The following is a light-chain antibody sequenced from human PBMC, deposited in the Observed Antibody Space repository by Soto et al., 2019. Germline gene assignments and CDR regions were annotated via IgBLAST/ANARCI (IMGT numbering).Light chain of an antibody. CDR3: QEYNHWHPVT. CDR1: QSITSS. CDR2: GAS. Sequence: EIVLTQSPGILSLSPGERASLSCGASQSITSSFLAWYQQKPGQAPRLLIYGASSRATGIPDRFSGTGSGTEFSLTISSLQSEDFAVYYCQEYNHWHPVTFGGGTKVDIK. J-gene: IGKJ4*01. V-gene: IGKV3D-20*02.